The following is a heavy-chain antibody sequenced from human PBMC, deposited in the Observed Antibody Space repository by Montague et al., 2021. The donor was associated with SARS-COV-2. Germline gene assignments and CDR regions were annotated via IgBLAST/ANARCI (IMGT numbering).Heavy chain of an antibody. CDR3: ARGAPGY. V-gene: IGHV4-34*01. J-gene: IGHJ4*02. CDR2: INYGGGI. CDR1: GGSFSDYH. D-gene: IGHD1-1*01. Sequence: SETLSLTCAVYGGSFSDYHWTWIRQSPGGGLEWIGQINYGGGIKYNPSLRSRVTISIDTSKNQFSLKLTSVTAADTAVYYCARGAPGYWGQGTLVTVSS.